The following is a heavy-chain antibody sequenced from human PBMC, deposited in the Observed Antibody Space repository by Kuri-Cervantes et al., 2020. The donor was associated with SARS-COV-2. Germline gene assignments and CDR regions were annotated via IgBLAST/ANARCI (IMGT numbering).Heavy chain of an antibody. J-gene: IGHJ5*02. CDR3: ARGRIAAAANNWFDP. Sequence: GSLRLSCTVSGGSISSYYWSWIRQPPGKGLEWIGNIYYSGSTNYNPSLKSRVTISVDTSKNQFSLKLSSVTAADTAVYYCARGRIAAAANNWFDPWGQGTLVTVSS. D-gene: IGHD6-13*01. CDR1: GGSISSYY. V-gene: IGHV4-59*12. CDR2: IYYSGST.